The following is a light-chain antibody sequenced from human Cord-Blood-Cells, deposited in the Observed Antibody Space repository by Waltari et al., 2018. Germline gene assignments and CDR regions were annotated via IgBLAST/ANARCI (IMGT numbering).Light chain of an antibody. V-gene: IGLV2-23*01. J-gene: IGLJ3*02. CDR3: CSYAGSSTWV. CDR2: EGS. Sequence: QSALTQPASVSGSPGQSITTSCTGTRSGVGSHNLVSWYQQHPGKAPKLMLYEGSKRPSGVSNRFSGSKSGNTASLTISGLQAEDEADYYCCSYAGSSTWVFGGGTKLTVL. CDR1: RSGVGSHNL.